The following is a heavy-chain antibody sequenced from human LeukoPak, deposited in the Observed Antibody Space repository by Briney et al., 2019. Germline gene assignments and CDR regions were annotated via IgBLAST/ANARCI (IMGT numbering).Heavy chain of an antibody. Sequence: SVKVSCKASGCTFSSYAISWVRQAPGQGLEWMGRIIPIFGIANYAQKFRGRVTITADKSTSTAYMELSSLRSEDTAVYYCARGKESLVWFDPWGQGTLVTVSS. CDR2: IIPIFGIA. D-gene: IGHD1-26*01. CDR3: ARGKESLVWFDP. V-gene: IGHV1-69*04. J-gene: IGHJ5*02. CDR1: GCTFSSYA.